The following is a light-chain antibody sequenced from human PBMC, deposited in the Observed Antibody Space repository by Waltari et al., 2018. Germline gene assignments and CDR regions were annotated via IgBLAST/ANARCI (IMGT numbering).Light chain of an antibody. CDR1: QSISSW. CDR2: KAS. V-gene: IGKV1-5*03. Sequence: DIQMTQSPSTLSASVGDRVTITCRASQSISSWLAWYQQKPGKAPKLLIYKASSLESGVPSRFSGSGSGTEFTLTISSLQPDDSATYYCQQYSGYSRTFGQGTKVEIK. J-gene: IGKJ1*01. CDR3: QQYSGYSRT.